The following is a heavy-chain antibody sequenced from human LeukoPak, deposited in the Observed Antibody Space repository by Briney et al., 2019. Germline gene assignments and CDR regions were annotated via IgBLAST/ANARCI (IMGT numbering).Heavy chain of an antibody. CDR1: GYSFPTYW. J-gene: IGHJ6*02. CDR2: IYPGDSDT. D-gene: IGHD2-2*01. CDR3: ARHEDQLPYGMDV. V-gene: IGHV5-51*01. Sequence: GESLKISCKGSGYSFPTYWIGWVRQMPGKGLEWMGIIYPGDSDTRYSPSFQGQVTISADKSISTAYLQWSSLKASDTAMYYCARHEDQLPYGMDVWGQGTTVTVSS.